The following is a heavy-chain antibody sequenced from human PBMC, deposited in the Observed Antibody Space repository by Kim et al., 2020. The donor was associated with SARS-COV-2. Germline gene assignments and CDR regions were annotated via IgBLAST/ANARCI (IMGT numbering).Heavy chain of an antibody. CDR1: GYTFTDYP. V-gene: IGHV7-4-1*02. CDR3: ARGSWMSRWSSETSYHYGIVA. D-gene: IGHD2-15*01. J-gene: IGHJ6*02. CDR2: INTNTGNT. Sequence: ASVKVSCKASGYTFTDYPMNWVRQAPGQGLEWMGWINTNTGNTTYAQGFTGRFVFSLDTSVSTAYLQLNSLKADDTAMYYCARGSWMSRWSSETSYHYGIVAGARGTTVTVSS.